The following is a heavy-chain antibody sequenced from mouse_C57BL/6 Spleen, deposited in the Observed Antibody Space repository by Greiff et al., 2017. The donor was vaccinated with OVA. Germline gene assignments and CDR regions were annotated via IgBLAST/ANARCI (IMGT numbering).Heavy chain of an antibody. V-gene: IGHV1-75*01. J-gene: IGHJ4*01. CDR3: ASVYDYDEENDAMDY. CDR1: GYTFTDYY. D-gene: IGHD2-4*01. Sequence: QVQLQQSGPELVKPGASVKISCKASGYTFTDYYINWVKQRPGQGLEWIGWIFPGSGSTYYNEKFKGKATLTVDKSSSTAYMLLSSLTSEDSAVYFCASVYDYDEENDAMDYWGQGTSVTVSS. CDR2: IFPGSGST.